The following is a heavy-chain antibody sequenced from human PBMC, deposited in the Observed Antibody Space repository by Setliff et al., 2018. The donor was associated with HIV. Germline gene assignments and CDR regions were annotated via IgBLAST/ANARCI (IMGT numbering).Heavy chain of an antibody. CDR2: ISTYKGNT. CDR3: ARDNYDDYSRVQMDV. CDR1: GYTFTSYG. Sequence: GASVKVSCKASGYTFTSYGISWVRQAPGQGLEWMGWISTYKGNTKYEQKFQGRVTMTTDPSTSTAYMELRSLRSDDTAIYYWARDNYDDYSRVQMDVWGKGTTVTVSS. D-gene: IGHD4-17*01. V-gene: IGHV1-18*04. J-gene: IGHJ6*04.